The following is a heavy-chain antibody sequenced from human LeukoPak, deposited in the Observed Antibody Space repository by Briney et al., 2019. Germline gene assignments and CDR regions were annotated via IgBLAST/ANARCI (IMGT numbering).Heavy chain of an antibody. CDR1: GYIFTGYY. J-gene: IGHJ6*02. D-gene: IGHD6-19*01. CDR2: INPKSGGT. V-gene: IGHV1-2*02. CDR3: ARGYEQWLARSYYYYYGMDV. Sequence: ASVKVSCKASGYIFTGYYMHWVRQAPGQGLEWMGWINPKSGGTNYVQKFQGRVTMTRDTSITTAYMEVSRLRSEDTAVYYCARGYEQWLARSYYYYYGMDVWGQGTTVTVSS.